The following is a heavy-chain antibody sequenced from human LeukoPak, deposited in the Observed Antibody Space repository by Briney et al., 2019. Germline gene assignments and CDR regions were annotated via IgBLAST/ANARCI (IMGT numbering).Heavy chain of an antibody. Sequence: GGTLRLSCAASGFTFSSYNMNWVRQAPGKGLEWVSSISSSSSYIYYADTVKGRFTISRDNAKNSLYLQMNSLRAEDTAVYYCASVVVAAKKSAFDIWGQGTMVTVSS. CDR2: ISSSSSYI. CDR1: GFTFSSYN. V-gene: IGHV3-21*01. J-gene: IGHJ3*02. D-gene: IGHD2-15*01. CDR3: ASVVVAAKKSAFDI.